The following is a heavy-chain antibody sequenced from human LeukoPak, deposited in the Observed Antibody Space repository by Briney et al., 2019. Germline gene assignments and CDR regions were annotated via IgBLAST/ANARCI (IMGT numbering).Heavy chain of an antibody. CDR1: GYTFTSYY. CDR2: INPSGGST. CDR3: ARGLPMIVVVRTYYFDY. J-gene: IGHJ4*02. V-gene: IGHV1-46*01. Sequence: GASVKVSCKASGYTFTSYYMHWVRQAPGQGLEWMGIINPSGGSTSYAQKFQGRVTMTRDTSTSTVYMELSSLRSEDTAVYYCARGLPMIVVVRTYYFDYWGQGTLVTVSS. D-gene: IGHD3-22*01.